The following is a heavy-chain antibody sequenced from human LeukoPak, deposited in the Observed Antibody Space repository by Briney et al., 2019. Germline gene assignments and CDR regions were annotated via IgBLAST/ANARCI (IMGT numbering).Heavy chain of an antibody. Sequence: GGSLRLSCAASGFTFSSYTMNWVRQAPGKGLEWVSSICSGNNYMYYADSVKGRFTISRDNAKNSLYLQMNSLRAEDTAVYYCARELISSSSVLLPDYWGQGTLVTVSS. CDR3: ARELISSSSVLLPDY. CDR1: GFTFSSYT. D-gene: IGHD6-6*01. V-gene: IGHV3-21*01. J-gene: IGHJ4*02. CDR2: ICSGNNYM.